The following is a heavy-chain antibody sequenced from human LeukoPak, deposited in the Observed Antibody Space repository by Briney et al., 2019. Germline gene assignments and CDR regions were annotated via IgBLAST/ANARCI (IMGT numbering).Heavy chain of an antibody. D-gene: IGHD3-16*01. J-gene: IGHJ3*01. V-gene: IGHV4-34*01. CDR2: LNDSGSR. CDR3: ARGNWARPRDAFDF. Sequence: SETLSLTCDVYGGSFSGFYWSWIRQSPGKGLEWIGDLNDSGSRDYSPSLKSRVTISVDTSKNQFSLNLTSVTAADTAVYYCARGNWARPRDAFDFWGQGTMVTVSS. CDR1: GGSFSGFY.